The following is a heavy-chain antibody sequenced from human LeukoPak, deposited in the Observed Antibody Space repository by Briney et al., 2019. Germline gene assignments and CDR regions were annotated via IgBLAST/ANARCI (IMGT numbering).Heavy chain of an antibody. CDR3: ARWTMMVVGTFDY. D-gene: IGHD3-22*01. Sequence: ASVKVSFKASGYTFTNYGISWVRQAPGQGLEWMGWISAYNGNTNYVQKLQGRVSMTTDTCTSTAYMELRSMRSDDTAVYYCARWTMMVVGTFDYWGQGTLVTVSS. J-gene: IGHJ4*02. V-gene: IGHV1-18*01. CDR1: GYTFTNYG. CDR2: ISAYNGNT.